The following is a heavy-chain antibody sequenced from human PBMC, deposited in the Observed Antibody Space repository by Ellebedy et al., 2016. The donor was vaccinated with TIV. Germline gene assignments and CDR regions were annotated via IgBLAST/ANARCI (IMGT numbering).Heavy chain of an antibody. J-gene: IGHJ4*02. V-gene: IGHV4-39*07. CDR1: GGSISSSSYY. CDR2: IHYSGST. D-gene: IGHD2-2*01. Sequence: SETLSLTCTVSGGSISSSSYYWGWIRQPPGKGLEWIGSIHYSGSTYYNPSLKSRVTISVDKSKNQFSLKLNSVTAADTAVYYCATKLRTSAPVWGQGTLVTVSS. CDR3: ATKLRTSAPV.